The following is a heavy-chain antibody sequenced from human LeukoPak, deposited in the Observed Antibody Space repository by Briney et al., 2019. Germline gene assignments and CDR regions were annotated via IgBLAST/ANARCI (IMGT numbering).Heavy chain of an antibody. V-gene: IGHV1-2*02. CDR2: INPNSGGT. CDR3: ARDADVGYYDSSGQGPFDY. CDR1: GYTFTGYY. Sequence: GASVKVSCKASGYTFTGYYMHWVRQAPGQGLEWMGWINPNSGGTNYAQKFQGRVTMTRDTSISTAYTELSRLRSDDTAVYYCARDADVGYYDSSGQGPFDYWGQGTLVTVSS. D-gene: IGHD3-22*01. J-gene: IGHJ4*02.